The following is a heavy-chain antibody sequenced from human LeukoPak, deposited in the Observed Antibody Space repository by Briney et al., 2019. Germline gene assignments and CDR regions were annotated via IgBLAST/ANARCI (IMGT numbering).Heavy chain of an antibody. CDR2: IYYSRST. J-gene: IGHJ4*02. CDR1: GGSISSYY. Sequence: NPSETLSLTCTVSGGSISSYYWSWVRQPPGKGLGWSGYIYYSRSTIYNPSLKSRVTISVDTSKNQFSLKLSSVTAADTAVYYCARLAGIVAPIWGQGTLVTVSS. CDR3: ARLAGIVAPI. V-gene: IGHV4-59*01. D-gene: IGHD1-26*01.